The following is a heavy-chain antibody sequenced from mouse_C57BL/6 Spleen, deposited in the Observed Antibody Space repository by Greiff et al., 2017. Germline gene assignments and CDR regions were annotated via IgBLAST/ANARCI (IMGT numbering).Heavy chain of an antibody. D-gene: IGHD5-1*01. CDR3: ARMESLLRPFDY. CDR1: GFSLTSYG. V-gene: IGHV2-3*01. Sequence: VQRVESGPGLVAPSQCLSITCTVSGFSLTSYGVSWVRQPPGKGLEWLGVIGGGGSTNYHSALMSRLCISEDNSKSQVFLKLNSLQTDDTATYYCARMESLLRPFDYWGQGTTLTVSS. CDR2: IGGGGST. J-gene: IGHJ2*01.